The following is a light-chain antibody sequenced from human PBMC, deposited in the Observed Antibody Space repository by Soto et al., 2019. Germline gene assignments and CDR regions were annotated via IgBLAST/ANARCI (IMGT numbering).Light chain of an antibody. CDR1: QSVSNY. CDR2: DAS. V-gene: IGKV1-39*01. J-gene: IGKJ1*01. CDR3: QPSYYNPT. Sequence: DIQMTQSPSSLSASVGDRVTITCRASQSVSNYLHCYQQKPGKAPNLLIYDASSLQSGVPSRYRGSGSVTDFTLTISSLQHEDFATYYCQPSYYNPTFGQGTKVDSK.